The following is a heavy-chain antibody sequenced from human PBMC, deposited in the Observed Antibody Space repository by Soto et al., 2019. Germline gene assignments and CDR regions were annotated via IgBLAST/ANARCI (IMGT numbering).Heavy chain of an antibody. Sequence: SETLSLTCTVSGGSISSYYWSWIRQPPGKGLEWIGYIYYSGSTNYNPSLKSRVTISVDTSKNQFSLKLSSVTAADTAVYYCARDGMYCSGGSCYDDYYGMDVWGQGTTVTVS. CDR3: ARDGMYCSGGSCYDDYYGMDV. V-gene: IGHV4-59*01. CDR2: IYYSGST. CDR1: GGSISSYY. D-gene: IGHD2-15*01. J-gene: IGHJ6*02.